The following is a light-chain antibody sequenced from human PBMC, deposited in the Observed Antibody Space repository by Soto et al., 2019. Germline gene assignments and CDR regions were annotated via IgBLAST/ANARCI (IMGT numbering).Light chain of an antibody. CDR3: SSYTSISTSV. J-gene: IGLJ1*01. Sequence: QSALTQPASVSGSPGQSITISCTGTSSDVGGYNYVSWYQQHPGKASKLMIYEVGNRPSGVSNRFSGSKSGNTASLTISGLQAEDEADYYCSSYTSISTSVFGTGTKVTVL. CDR2: EVG. CDR1: SSDVGGYNY. V-gene: IGLV2-14*01.